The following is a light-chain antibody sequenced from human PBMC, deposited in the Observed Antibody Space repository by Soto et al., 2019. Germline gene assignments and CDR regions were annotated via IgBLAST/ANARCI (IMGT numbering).Light chain of an antibody. CDR3: CSYAGRYTRV. J-gene: IGLJ3*02. CDR1: KIGDKS. V-gene: IGLV3-21*02. CDR2: DDS. Sequence: SYELTQAPSVSVAPGQTARITCEGNKIGDKSVHWYHQKPGQAPVLVVHDDSDRPSEIPERFSGSNSGNTASLTISGLQAEDEADYYCCSYAGRYTRVFGGGTKVTVL.